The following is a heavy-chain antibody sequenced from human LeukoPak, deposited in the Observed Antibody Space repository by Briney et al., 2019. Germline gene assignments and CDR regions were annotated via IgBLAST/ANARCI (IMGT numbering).Heavy chain of an antibody. CDR2: INSDGSST. D-gene: IGHD6-13*01. Sequence: GGSLRLSCAASGFTFSTYWMHWVRQAPGKGLVWVSRINSDGSSTNYADSVKGRFTISRDNAKNTLYLQMNSLRAEDTAVYYCARRDTSSINDGFDIWGQGTMVTVSS. V-gene: IGHV3-74*01. CDR1: GFTFSTYW. CDR3: ARRDTSSINDGFDI. J-gene: IGHJ3*02.